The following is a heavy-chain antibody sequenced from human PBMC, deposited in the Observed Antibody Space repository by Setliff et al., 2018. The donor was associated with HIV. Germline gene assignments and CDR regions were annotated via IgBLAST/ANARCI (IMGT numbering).Heavy chain of an antibody. CDR1: GYTFIDYF. D-gene: IGHD3-9*01. J-gene: IGHJ6*03. CDR3: VRDGSATGRYYFYMDV. V-gene: IGHV3-9*01. Sequence: SCKASGYTFIDYFMHWVRQAPGQGLEWVAGISWNSDIIGYGDSAKGRFTISRDNVKNSLYLEMNRVTTEDTALYYCVRDGSATGRYYFYMDVWGKGIAVTVSS. CDR2: ISWNSDII.